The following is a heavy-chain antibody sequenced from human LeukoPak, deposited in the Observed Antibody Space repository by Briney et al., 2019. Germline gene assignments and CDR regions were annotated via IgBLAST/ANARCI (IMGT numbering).Heavy chain of an antibody. Sequence: PLRLSWAAAGFSSIYHYMDWVRQAPGGGLEWVVRSRNKLNSNKTEYAESVRGRFTISRYASKNSLYPQMNSRTTEDTAVQSCASSQEQANGYFEEDAFLISGHGTKVTVSS. V-gene: IGHV3-72*01. CDR1: GFSSIYHY. CDR2: SRNKLNSNKT. J-gene: IGHJ3*02. D-gene: IGHD2-8*01. CDR3: ASSQEQANGYFEEDAFLI.